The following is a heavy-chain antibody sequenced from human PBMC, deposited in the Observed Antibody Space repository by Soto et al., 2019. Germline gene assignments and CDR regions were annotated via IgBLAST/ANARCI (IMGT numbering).Heavy chain of an antibody. V-gene: IGHV2-5*02. CDR1: AFSLSTGGVG. Sequence: QITLKESGPTLVKPTQTLTLTCTFSAFSLSTGGVGVGWIRQPPGKALEWLALIYWDDDKRYSPSLRSRLTITNDTSKNHVVLTMTTMDPVDTATYYCIQSRCGGDCLQSYASYYYYGMDVWGQGTTVTVSS. J-gene: IGHJ6*02. CDR3: IQSRCGGDCLQSYASYYYYGMDV. D-gene: IGHD2-21*02. CDR2: IYWDDDK.